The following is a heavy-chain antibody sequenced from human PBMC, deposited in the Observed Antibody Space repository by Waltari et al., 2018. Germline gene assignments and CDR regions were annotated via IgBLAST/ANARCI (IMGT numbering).Heavy chain of an antibody. CDR2: INPNSGGT. V-gene: IGHV1-2*06. CDR3: ASCSGGSCYYSS. Sequence: QVQLVQSGAEVKKPGASVKVSCQASGYHFTGYYMHWVRQAPGQGLEWMGRINPNSGGTNDAQKFQGRVTMTRDTSISTAYMELSRLRSDDTAVYYCASCSGGSCYYSSWGQGTLVTVSS. J-gene: IGHJ5*02. CDR1: GYHFTGYY. D-gene: IGHD2-15*01.